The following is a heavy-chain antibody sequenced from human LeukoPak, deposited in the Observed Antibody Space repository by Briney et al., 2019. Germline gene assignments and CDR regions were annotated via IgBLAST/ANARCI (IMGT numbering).Heavy chain of an antibody. Sequence: ASVKVFCKASGYTFTSYDINWVRQAAGQGLEWMGWMNPNSGNTGYAQKFQGRVTITRNTSISTAYMELSSLRAEDTAFYYCAKAELGVDTFFDYWGQGTLVTVSS. CDR1: GYTFTSYD. J-gene: IGHJ4*02. D-gene: IGHD3-3*01. V-gene: IGHV1-8*03. CDR3: AKAELGVDTFFDY. CDR2: MNPNSGNT.